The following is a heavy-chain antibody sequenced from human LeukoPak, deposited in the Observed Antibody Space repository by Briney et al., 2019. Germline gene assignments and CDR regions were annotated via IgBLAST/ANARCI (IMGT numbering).Heavy chain of an antibody. Sequence: GGSLRLSCAASGFTFSSYAMSWVRQAPGKGLEWVSAISGSGGSTYYADSVKGRFTISRDNSMNTLYLQMNSLRAEDTAVYYCAKVGDYYYDSSGSLDFDYWGQGTLITVSS. CDR3: AKVGDYYYDSSGSLDFDY. J-gene: IGHJ4*02. CDR1: GFTFSSYA. CDR2: ISGSGGST. V-gene: IGHV3-23*01. D-gene: IGHD3-22*01.